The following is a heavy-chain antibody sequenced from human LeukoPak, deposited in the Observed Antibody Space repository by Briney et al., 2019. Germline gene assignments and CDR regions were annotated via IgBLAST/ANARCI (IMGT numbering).Heavy chain of an antibody. CDR3: ARGGARETRVVVAATNWFDP. Sequence: SQTLSLTCTVSGGSISSGGYYWSWIRQHPGKGLEWIGYIYYSGSTYYNPSLKSRVTISVDTSKNQFSLKLSSVTAADTAVYYCARGGARETRVVVAATNWFDPWGQGTLVTVSS. J-gene: IGHJ5*02. CDR1: GGSISSGGYY. D-gene: IGHD2-15*01. CDR2: IYYSGST. V-gene: IGHV4-31*03.